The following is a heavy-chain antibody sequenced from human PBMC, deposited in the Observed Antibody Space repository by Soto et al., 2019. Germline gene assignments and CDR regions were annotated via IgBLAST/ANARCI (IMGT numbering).Heavy chain of an antibody. V-gene: IGHV3-30*18. CDR1: GFTFSSYD. J-gene: IGHJ3*02. CDR2: ISYDGSNK. D-gene: IGHD3-22*01. CDR3: AKDGPYDTTLGAFDI. Sequence: GGSLRLSCAASGFTFSSYDMHWVRQAPGKGLEWVAVISYDGSNKYYADSVKGRFTISRDNSKNTLYLQMNSLRAEDTAVYYCAKDGPYDTTLGAFDISGQGTMVTVSS.